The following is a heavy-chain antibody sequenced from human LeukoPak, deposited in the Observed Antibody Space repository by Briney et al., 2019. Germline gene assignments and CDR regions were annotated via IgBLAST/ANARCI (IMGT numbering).Heavy chain of an antibody. CDR3: ARGLLLDYYDY. Sequence: RTSETLSLTCAVYGGSFSGYYWSWIRQPPGKGLEWIGEINHSGSTNYNPSLKSRVTISVDTSKNQFSLKLSSVTAADTAVYYCARGLLLDYYDYWGQGTLVTVSS. J-gene: IGHJ4*02. V-gene: IGHV4-34*01. D-gene: IGHD3-10*01. CDR2: INHSGST. CDR1: GGSFSGYY.